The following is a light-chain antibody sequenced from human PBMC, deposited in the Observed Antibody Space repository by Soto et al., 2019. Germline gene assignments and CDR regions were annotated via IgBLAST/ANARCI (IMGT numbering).Light chain of an antibody. CDR3: QQYNSWPRT. CDR1: QSVSSY. CDR2: GAS. Sequence: DILMTQSPSSLSASVGDRATLTCRASQSVSSYLAWYQQKPGQAPRLLIYGASTRETGIPARFSGSGSGTEFTLTISCLQSEDFAVYYCQQYNSWPRTFGHGTKVDI. J-gene: IGKJ1*01. V-gene: IGKV3-15*01.